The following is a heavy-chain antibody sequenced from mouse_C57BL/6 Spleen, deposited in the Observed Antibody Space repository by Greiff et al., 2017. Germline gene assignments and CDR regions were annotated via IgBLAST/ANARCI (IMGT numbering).Heavy chain of an antibody. Sequence: EVKLVESGGGLVKPGGSLTLSCAASGFTFSDYGMHWVRQAPEKGLEWVAYISSGSSTISYADTVKGRFTISRDNAKNTLFLQMTSLRSEDTAMYYCARDGYYSFDYWGQGTTLTVSS. CDR3: ARDGYYSFDY. J-gene: IGHJ2*01. CDR2: ISSGSSTI. CDR1: GFTFSDYG. V-gene: IGHV5-17*01. D-gene: IGHD2-3*01.